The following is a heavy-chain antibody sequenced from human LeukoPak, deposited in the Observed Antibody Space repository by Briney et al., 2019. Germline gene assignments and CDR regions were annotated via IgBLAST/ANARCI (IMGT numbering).Heavy chain of an antibody. CDR2: IWSDGNNK. V-gene: IGHV3-33*06. CDR3: VKERGPFDAFDV. J-gene: IGHJ3*01. Sequence: QTGGSLRLSCAATGFTFSTYGMHWVRQAPGKGLEWVAVIWSDGNNKFYADSVKGRFTFSRDNSRNTLSLQMNSLGADDTAVYYCVKERGPFDAFDVWGQGTMVTVSS. CDR1: GFTFSTYG.